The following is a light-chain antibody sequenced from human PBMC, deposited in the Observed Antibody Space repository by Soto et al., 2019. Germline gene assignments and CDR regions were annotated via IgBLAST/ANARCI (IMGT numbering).Light chain of an antibody. J-gene: IGLJ2*01. V-gene: IGLV2-14*01. CDR3: SSYTRSNTLV. CDR2: EVS. Sequence: QSVLTQPASVSGSPGQSITISCTGTSSDVGGYNSVSWYQQHPGEAPKLMIYEVSNRPSEISNRFSGSKSGNTASLTISGLQPEDEADYYCSSYTRSNTLVFGGGTQLTVL. CDR1: SSDVGGYNS.